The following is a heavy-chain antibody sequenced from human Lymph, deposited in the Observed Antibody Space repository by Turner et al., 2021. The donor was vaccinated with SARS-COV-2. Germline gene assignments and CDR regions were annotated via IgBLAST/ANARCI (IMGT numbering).Heavy chain of an antibody. CDR2: IYYSGST. V-gene: IGHV4-30-4*01. D-gene: IGHD2-8*01. Sequence: QVQLQESGPGLGKPSQTLSLTCTVSGGSISSGDYYWRWSRQPPGKGLEWIGYIYYSGSTYYNPSLKSRVTISVDTSKNQFSLKLSSVTAADTAVYYCARVVVLRRAYFDYWGQGTLVTVSS. J-gene: IGHJ4*02. CDR3: ARVVVLRRAYFDY. CDR1: GGSISSGDYY.